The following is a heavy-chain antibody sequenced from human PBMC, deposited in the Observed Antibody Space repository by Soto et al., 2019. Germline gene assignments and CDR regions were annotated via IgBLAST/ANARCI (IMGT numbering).Heavy chain of an antibody. CDR1: GFDFQNHG. CDR2: ISGSGVNA. J-gene: IGHJ2*01. V-gene: IGHV3-20*01. Sequence: EVQLVESGGSVIRPGGSLRLSCAASGFDFQNHGMAWVRQVPGKGLEWVAGISGSGVNAGYGDSVKGRFTISRDNGDNSLYLEINNLGVEDTALYHCARKPLWQYWYFDLWGRGTLVTVSS. CDR3: ARKPLWQYWYFDL.